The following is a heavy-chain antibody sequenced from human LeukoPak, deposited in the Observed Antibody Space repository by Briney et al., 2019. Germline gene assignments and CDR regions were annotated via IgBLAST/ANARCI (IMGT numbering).Heavy chain of an antibody. Sequence: ASVKVSCKASGYTFTSYYMHWVRQAPGQGLEGMGIINPSGGSTNYAQKFQGRVTMTRDTSTSTVYMELSSLRSEDTAVYYCASISLGGGWYYFDYWGQGTLVTVSS. CDR3: ASISLGGGWYYFDY. J-gene: IGHJ4*02. V-gene: IGHV1-46*01. CDR2: INPSGGST. CDR1: GYTFTSYY. D-gene: IGHD6-19*01.